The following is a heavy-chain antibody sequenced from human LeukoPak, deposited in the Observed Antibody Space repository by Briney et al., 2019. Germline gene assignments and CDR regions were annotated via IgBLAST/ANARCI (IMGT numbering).Heavy chain of an antibody. Sequence: ASVKVSCKVSGYTLTELSMHWVRQAPGKGLEWMGGFDPEDGETIYAQKFQGRVTMTEDTSTDTAYMELSSLRSEDTAVYYCARSGISYYYYGMDVWGQGTTVTVSS. CDR1: GYTLTELS. D-gene: IGHD1-14*01. V-gene: IGHV1-24*01. CDR3: ARSGISYYYYGMDV. CDR2: FDPEDGET. J-gene: IGHJ6*02.